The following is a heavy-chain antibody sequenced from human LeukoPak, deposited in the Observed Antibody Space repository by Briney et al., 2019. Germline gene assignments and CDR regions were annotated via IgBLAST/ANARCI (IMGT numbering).Heavy chain of an antibody. CDR2: INPNSGGT. V-gene: IGHV1-2*02. D-gene: IGHD3-22*01. J-gene: IGHJ4*02. Sequence: GASVKVSCKASGHTFTGYYMHWVRQAPGQGLEWMGWINPNSGGTNYAQKFQGRVTMTRDTSISTAYMELSRLRSDDTAVYYCARGNYYDSSGYYYWGQGTLVTVSS. CDR1: GHTFTGYY. CDR3: ARGNYYDSSGYYY.